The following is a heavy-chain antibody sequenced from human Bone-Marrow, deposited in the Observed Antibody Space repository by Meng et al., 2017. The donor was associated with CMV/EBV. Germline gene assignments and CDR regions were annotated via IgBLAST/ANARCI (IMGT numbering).Heavy chain of an antibody. V-gene: IGHV2-70D*14. J-gene: IGHJ5*02. CDR2: IDWDDDK. D-gene: IGHD6-6*01. Sequence: SGPTLVKPTQTLTLTCTFSGFSLSTSGMRVSWIRQPPGKAMEWLARIDWDDDKFYSTSLKTRLTISKDTSKNQVVLTMTNTDAVDTATYYCSRIRYSSSGDNCFDPWGQRTLVTVSS. CDR1: GFSLSTSGMR. CDR3: SRIRYSSSGDNCFDP.